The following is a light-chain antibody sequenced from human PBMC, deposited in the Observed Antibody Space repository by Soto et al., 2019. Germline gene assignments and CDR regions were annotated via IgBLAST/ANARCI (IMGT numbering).Light chain of an antibody. CDR3: QQYGGAPDT. CDR1: QSISDT. J-gene: IGKJ5*01. Sequence: EIVMTQSPATLSVSPGGRATLSCRASQSISDTLAWYQQKPGQAPRLLIHGASTRATGFPARFSGSGSGTHFTLTISRLEPEDSAVYYCQQYGGAPDTFGQGTRLEIK. V-gene: IGKV3-15*01. CDR2: GAS.